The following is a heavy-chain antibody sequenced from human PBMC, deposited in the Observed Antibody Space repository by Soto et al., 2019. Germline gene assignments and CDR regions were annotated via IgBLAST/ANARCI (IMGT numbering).Heavy chain of an antibody. D-gene: IGHD2-15*01. CDR2: ISSRGST. J-gene: IGHJ6*02. CDR1: GGSVSSGSYY. V-gene: IGHV4-61*01. CDR3: ARDETRIYGMDV. Sequence: QVQLQESGPGLVKPSETLSLTCTVSGGSVSSGSYYWSWIRQPPGKVLEWIGYISSRGSTNYNPPLMGGATVSADTSKTRFSLKLSSVTAADTAGDFGARDETRIYGMDVWRQGTTVTVSS.